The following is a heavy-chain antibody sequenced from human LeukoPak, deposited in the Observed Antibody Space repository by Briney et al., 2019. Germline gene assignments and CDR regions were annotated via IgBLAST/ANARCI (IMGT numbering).Heavy chain of an antibody. CDR2: IKQDGREK. J-gene: IGHJ3*02. D-gene: IGHD6-19*01. Sequence: QPGGSLRLSCAASGFTFSSYWMSWVRQAPGKGLEWVANIKQDGREKYYVDSVKGRFTISRDNAKNSLYLQMNSLRAEDTAVYYCARDPSFIAVAGRDAFDIWGQGTMVTVSS. CDR3: ARDPSFIAVAGRDAFDI. V-gene: IGHV3-7*03. CDR1: GFTFSSYW.